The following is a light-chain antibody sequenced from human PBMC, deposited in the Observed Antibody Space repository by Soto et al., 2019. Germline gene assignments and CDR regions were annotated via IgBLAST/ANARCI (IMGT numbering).Light chain of an antibody. CDR2: DND. CDR3: GAWDSSLSAGV. J-gene: IGLJ3*02. V-gene: IGLV1-51*02. CDR1: SSNIGNNY. Sequence: QSVLTQPPSVSAAPGQKVTISCSGSSSNIGNNYVSWYQQFPGAAPKLIIYDNDMRPSEIPDRFSGSKSGTSATLGITGLQTGDEADYYCGAWDSSLSAGVFGGGTKVTVL.